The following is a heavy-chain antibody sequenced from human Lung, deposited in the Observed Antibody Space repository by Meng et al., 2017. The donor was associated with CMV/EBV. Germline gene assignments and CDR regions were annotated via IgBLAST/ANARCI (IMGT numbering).Heavy chain of an antibody. Sequence: TCSFAADSISLYYWSWIRQPPMKGLEWIGYIFYSGTTNYNPSLKSRVTMSVDTSKNQFSLRLSSVTAADTAVYYCAREARGVGGVDYWGQGTLVTVSS. J-gene: IGHJ4*02. D-gene: IGHD1-26*01. CDR1: ADSISLYY. CDR2: IFYSGTT. CDR3: AREARGVGGVDY. V-gene: IGHV4-59*13.